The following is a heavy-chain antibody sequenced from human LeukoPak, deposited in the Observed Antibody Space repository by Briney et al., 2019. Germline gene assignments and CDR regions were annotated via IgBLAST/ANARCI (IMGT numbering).Heavy chain of an antibody. D-gene: IGHD3-10*01. CDR2: INPNNGNT. J-gene: IGHJ4*02. CDR1: GYTFTGYY. Sequence: ASVKVSCKASGYTFTGYYMHWVRQAPGQGLEWMGWINPNNGNTNYAQKLQGRVTMTTDTSTSTAYMELRSLRSDDTAVYYCARGLWFGELYPHFDYWGQGTLVTVSS. CDR3: ARGLWFGELYPHFDY. V-gene: IGHV1-18*04.